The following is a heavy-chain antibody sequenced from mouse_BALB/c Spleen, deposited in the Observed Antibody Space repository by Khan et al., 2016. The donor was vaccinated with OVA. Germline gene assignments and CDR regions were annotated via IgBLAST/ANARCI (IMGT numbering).Heavy chain of an antibody. CDR1: GFPLPRYN. D-gene: IGHD2-14*01. J-gene: IGHJ4*01. CDR3: ARAYYRYDGYYAMDY. V-gene: IGHV2-6-4*01. CDR2: IWGGGGP. Sequence: QVQLKDSGPGLVAPSQSLSITCTVSGFPLPRYNIHWVRQPPGKGLEWRGMIWGGGGPDKNSTLKSRLSISKDNSKSQAFLKMNSLQTDDSAMYYCARAYYRYDGYYAMDYWGQGTSVTVSS.